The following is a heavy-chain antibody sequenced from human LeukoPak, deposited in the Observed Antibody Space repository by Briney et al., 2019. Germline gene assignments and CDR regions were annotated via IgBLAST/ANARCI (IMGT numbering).Heavy chain of an antibody. CDR1: GGSISSYY. Sequence: SETLPLTCTVSGGSISSYYWSWIRQPPGKGLEWIGYIYYSGSTNYNPSLKSRVTISVDTSKNQFSLKLSSVTAADTAVYYCATSTTVVHYYFDYWGQGTLVTVSS. V-gene: IGHV4-59*01. CDR2: IYYSGST. D-gene: IGHD4-23*01. J-gene: IGHJ4*02. CDR3: ATSTTVVHYYFDY.